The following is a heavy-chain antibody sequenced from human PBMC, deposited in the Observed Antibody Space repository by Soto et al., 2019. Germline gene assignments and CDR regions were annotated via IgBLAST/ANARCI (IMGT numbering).Heavy chain of an antibody. CDR1: GYSFTSYW. Sequence: PGESLKISCKGSGYSFTSYWIGWVRQMPGKGLERMGIIYPGDSDTRYSPSFQGQVTISADKSISTAYLQWSSLKASDTAMYYCARHATGGVAVAASYYYYGMDVWGQGTTVTVSS. CDR3: ARHATGGVAVAASYYYYGMDV. CDR2: IYPGDSDT. J-gene: IGHJ6*02. D-gene: IGHD6-19*01. V-gene: IGHV5-51*01.